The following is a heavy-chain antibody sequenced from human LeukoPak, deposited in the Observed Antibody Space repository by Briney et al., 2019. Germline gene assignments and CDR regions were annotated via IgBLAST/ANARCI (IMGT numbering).Heavy chain of an antibody. CDR2: IRTTGGST. V-gene: IGHV3-23*01. CDR1: GFSFNDYG. D-gene: IGHD4-23*01. CDR3: AKDWTPVVTPKVYYVDS. J-gene: IGHJ4*02. Sequence: PGGSLRLSCGASGFSFNDYGMSWVRQAPGKRLEWICAIRTTGGSTYYADSVKSRFTISRDNSRYTLSLQMDSLRVEDTAVYHCAKDWTPVVTPKVYYVDSWGQGTLVTVSS.